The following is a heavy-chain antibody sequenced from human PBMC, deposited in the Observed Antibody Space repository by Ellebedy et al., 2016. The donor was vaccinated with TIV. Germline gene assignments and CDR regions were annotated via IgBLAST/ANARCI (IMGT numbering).Heavy chain of an antibody. Sequence: SETLSLXXTVSGYSISSGYYWGWTRQPPGKGLEWIGSIYHSGSTYYNPSLKSRVTISVDTSKNQFSLKLSSVTAADTAVYYCASGTTVVKHFQHWGQGTLVTVSS. CDR1: GYSISSGYY. V-gene: IGHV4-38-2*02. J-gene: IGHJ1*01. CDR3: ASGTTVVKHFQH. D-gene: IGHD4-23*01. CDR2: IYHSGST.